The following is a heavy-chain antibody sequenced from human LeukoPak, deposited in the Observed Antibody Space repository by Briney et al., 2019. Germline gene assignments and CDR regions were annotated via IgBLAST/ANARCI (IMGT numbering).Heavy chain of an antibody. V-gene: IGHV3-11*05. D-gene: IGHD5-12*01. J-gene: IGHJ4*02. CDR2: ISSSSSYT. CDR3: ARAPISPHSGYAKYYFDY. CDR1: GFTFSDYY. Sequence: GGSLRLSCAASGFTFSDYYMSWIRQAPGKGLEWVSYISSSSSYTNYADSVKGRFTISRDNAKNSLYLQMISLRAEDTAVYYCARAPISPHSGYAKYYFDYWGPGTLVTVSS.